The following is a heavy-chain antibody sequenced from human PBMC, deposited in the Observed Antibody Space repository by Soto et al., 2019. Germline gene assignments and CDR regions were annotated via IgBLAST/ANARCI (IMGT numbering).Heavy chain of an antibody. CDR1: GFTFSTYA. V-gene: IGHV3-23*01. D-gene: IGHD6-13*01. Sequence: EVQLLESGGDLVQPGGSLRLSCAASGFTFSTYAMIWVRQAPGKGLEWVSTITVSGSGPYYADSVKGRFTISRDNSKNTLFLQMNSLRAEDTAVYYCARRAAAAYYFDSWGQGTLVTVSS. CDR2: ITVSGSGP. CDR3: ARRAAAAYYFDS. J-gene: IGHJ4*02.